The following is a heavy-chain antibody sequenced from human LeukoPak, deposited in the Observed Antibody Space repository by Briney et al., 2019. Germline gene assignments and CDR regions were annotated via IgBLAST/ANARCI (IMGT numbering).Heavy chain of an antibody. CDR1: GGTFSSYA. CDR3: ARDNYYDSSGYRNWFDP. V-gene: IGHV1-46*01. J-gene: IGHJ5*02. CDR2: INPSGGST. Sequence: GASVKVSCKASGGTFSSYAISWVRQAPGQGLEWMGIINPSGGSTSYAQKFQGRVTMTRDTSTSTVYMELSSLRSEDTAVYYCARDNYYDSSGYRNWFDPWGQGTLVTVSS. D-gene: IGHD3-22*01.